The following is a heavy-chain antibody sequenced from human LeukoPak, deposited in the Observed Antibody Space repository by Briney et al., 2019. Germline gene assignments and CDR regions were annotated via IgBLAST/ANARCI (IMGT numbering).Heavy chain of an antibody. CDR1: GGSISSSSYY. D-gene: IGHD3-16*02. CDR2: IYHSGST. CDR3: ARLRDYVWGSYRNY. J-gene: IGHJ4*02. V-gene: IGHV4-39*07. Sequence: PSETLSLTCTVSGGSISSSSYYWGWIRQPPGKGLEWIGSIYHSGSTYYNPSLKSRVTISVDTSKNQFSLKLSSVTAADTAVYYCARLRDYVWGSYRNYWGQGTLVTVSS.